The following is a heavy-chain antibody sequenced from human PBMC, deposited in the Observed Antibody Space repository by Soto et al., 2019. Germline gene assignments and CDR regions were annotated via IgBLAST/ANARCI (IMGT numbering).Heavy chain of an antibody. CDR2: INHSGST. CDR1: GGSFSGDY. CDR3: ASSGTTDHGSTRYYYMDV. J-gene: IGHJ6*03. D-gene: IGHD4-17*01. Sequence: SETLSLTCAVDGGSFSGDYCSWIRQRPGKGLEWIGEINHSGSTNYNPSLKSRVTISVDTSKNQFSLKLSSVTAADTAVYYCASSGTTDHGSTRYYYMDVWGKGTTVT. V-gene: IGHV4-34*01.